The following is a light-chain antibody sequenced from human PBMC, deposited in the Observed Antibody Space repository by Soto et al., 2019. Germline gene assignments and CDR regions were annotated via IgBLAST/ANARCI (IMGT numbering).Light chain of an antibody. V-gene: IGKV3-20*01. Sequence: EIVFTQSPGTPSLSPGEIATLSFSASQSVSSSYLAWYQQKPGQAPRLLIYGASSRATGIPDRFSGSGSGTDFTLTISRLEPEDFAVYYCQQYGSSPITCGQGTRREI. J-gene: IGKJ5*01. CDR1: QSVSSSY. CDR3: QQYGSSPIT. CDR2: GAS.